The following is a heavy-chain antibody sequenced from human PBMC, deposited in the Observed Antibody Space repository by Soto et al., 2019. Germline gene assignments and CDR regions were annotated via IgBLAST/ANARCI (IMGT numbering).Heavy chain of an antibody. CDR1: GFIASNYA. CDR2: FSGSGGAT. V-gene: IGHV3-23*04. D-gene: IGHD1-26*01. CDR3: AKAVGDY. J-gene: IGHJ4*02. Sequence: VQLVESGGGVVQPGRSLRLSCAASGFIASNYAMSWVRQAPGKGLEWVSGFSGSGGATFYADSVKGRFTISRDSSKNTIYLQMDRLRADDTAVYYCAKAVGDYWGRGTLVTVSS.